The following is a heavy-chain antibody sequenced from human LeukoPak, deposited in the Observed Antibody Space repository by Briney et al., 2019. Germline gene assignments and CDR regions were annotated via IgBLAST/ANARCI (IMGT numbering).Heavy chain of an antibody. V-gene: IGHV4-59*01. D-gene: IGHD1-26*01. J-gene: IGHJ4*02. CDR3: ARGGSGTYYHY. CDR2: IYYSEST. Sequence: SETLSLTCTVSDGSTTSYHYSWIRKPQVKGLESIVYIYYSESTNYNPSLKSRVTISVDTSKNQFSLKLSSVTAADTAVYYCARGGSGTYYHYWGQGTLVTVSS. CDR1: DGSTTSYH.